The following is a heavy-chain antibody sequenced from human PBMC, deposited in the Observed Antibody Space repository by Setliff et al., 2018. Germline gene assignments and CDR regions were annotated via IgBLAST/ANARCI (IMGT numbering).Heavy chain of an antibody. D-gene: IGHD3-16*02. CDR2: VIPVFGTA. CDR1: GGTFRTDG. Sequence: SVKVSCKASGGTFRTDGFNWVRQAPGQGLEWMGRVIPVFGTAKYAQKFQGRVTITADESTSTAYMELSSLRSDDTAVYYCARDPLYRENLSRVFDFWGQGTMVTVSS. V-gene: IGHV1-69*13. J-gene: IGHJ3*01. CDR3: ARDPLYRENLSRVFDF.